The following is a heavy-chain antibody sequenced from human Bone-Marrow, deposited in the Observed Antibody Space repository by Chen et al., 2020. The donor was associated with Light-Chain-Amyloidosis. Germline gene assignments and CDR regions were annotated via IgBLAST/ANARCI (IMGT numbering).Heavy chain of an antibody. D-gene: IGHD2-2*02. CDR3: ARATVVTSAIGFFDS. CDR2: MYYRWST. CDR1: GGSINSASSY. V-gene: IGHV4-31*03. J-gene: IGHJ4*02. Sequence: QVQLQESGPGLVKPSQTLSLTCPVSGGSINSASSYWGWIRQHPGKGLEWIGYMYYRWSTYYNPSLGSRVTISLDTSQNQFSLRLNSVTAADTAVYYCARATVVTSAIGFFDSWGQGTLVTVSS.